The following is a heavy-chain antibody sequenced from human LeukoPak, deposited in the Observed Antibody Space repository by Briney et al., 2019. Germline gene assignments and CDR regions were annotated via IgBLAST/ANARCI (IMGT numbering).Heavy chain of an antibody. CDR3: AKDLKGGYKIYYMDV. D-gene: IGHD5-24*01. V-gene: IGHV3-23*01. Sequence: GGSLRLSCAASGFTFSSYAMSWVRQAPGKGLEWVSAISGSGGSTYYADSVKGRFTISRDNSKNTLYLQMNSLRAEDTAVYYCAKDLKGGYKIYYMDVWGKGTTVTVSS. CDR1: GFTFSSYA. CDR2: ISGSGGST. J-gene: IGHJ6*03.